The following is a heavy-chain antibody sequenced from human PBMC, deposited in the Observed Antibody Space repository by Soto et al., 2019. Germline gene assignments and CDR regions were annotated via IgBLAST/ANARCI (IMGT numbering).Heavy chain of an antibody. D-gene: IGHD3-22*01. CDR1: GYSFAGYW. V-gene: IGHV5-10-1*01. CDR3: ARQIYDSDTGPNFQYYFDS. J-gene: IGHJ4*02. Sequence: GESLKISCKGSGYSFAGYWITWVRQKPGKGLEWMGRIDPSDSQTYYSPSFRGHVTISVTKSITTVFLQWSSLRASDTAVYYCARQIYDSDTGPNFQYYFDSWGQGTPVTVSS. CDR2: IDPSDSQT.